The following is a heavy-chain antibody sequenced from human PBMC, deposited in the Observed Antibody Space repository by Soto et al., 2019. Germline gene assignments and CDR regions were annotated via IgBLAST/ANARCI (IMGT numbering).Heavy chain of an antibody. J-gene: IGHJ6*02. D-gene: IGHD3-9*01. CDR2: IKQDGSEK. CDR1: GFTFSNYW. CDR3: GREDYDILTGYYNDYYYGLDV. V-gene: IGHV3-7*03. Sequence: GGSLRLSCAASGFTFSNYWMTWVRQAPGKGLEWVANIKQDGSEKNYVDSVKSRLTISRDNAKNSLYLQMSSLRAEDTAVYYRGREDYDILTGYYNDYYYGLDVWGQGTTVPVSS.